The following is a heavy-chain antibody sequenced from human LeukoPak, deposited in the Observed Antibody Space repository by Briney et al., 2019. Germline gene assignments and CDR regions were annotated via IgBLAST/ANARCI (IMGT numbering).Heavy chain of an antibody. Sequence: PGGSLRLSCAPSGFTFSSYAMSWVRQAPGKGLEWVSGIGASGGSTCYADSVKGRFTISRDNSKNTLYLQMNSLRTEDTAVYYCAKAEGYDILTGLDYWGQGTLVTVSS. CDR1: GFTFSSYA. CDR2: IGASGGST. J-gene: IGHJ4*02. D-gene: IGHD3-9*01. CDR3: AKAEGYDILTGLDY. V-gene: IGHV3-23*01.